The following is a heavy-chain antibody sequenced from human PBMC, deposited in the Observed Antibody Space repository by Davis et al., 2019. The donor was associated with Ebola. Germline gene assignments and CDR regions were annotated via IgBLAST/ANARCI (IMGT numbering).Heavy chain of an antibody. D-gene: IGHD1-26*01. J-gene: IGHJ6*02. V-gene: IGHV4-39*01. CDR2: IYYSGGT. CDR1: GGSISSSSYY. Sequence: MPSETLSLTCTVSGGSISSSSYYWGWIRQPPGKGLEWIGSIYYSGGTYYNPSLKSRVTISVDTSKNQFSLKLSSVTAADTAVYYCARPGMKRAGIYYYYGMDVWGQGTTVTVSS. CDR3: ARPGMKRAGIYYYYGMDV.